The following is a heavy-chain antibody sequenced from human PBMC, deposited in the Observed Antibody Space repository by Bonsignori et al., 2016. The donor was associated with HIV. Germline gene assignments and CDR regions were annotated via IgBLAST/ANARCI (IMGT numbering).Heavy chain of an antibody. D-gene: IGHD3-10*01. J-gene: IGHJ4*02. CDR2: ISSSSSYI. CDR3: ARDRGGSGSYYNCYFDY. V-gene: IGHV3-21*01. Sequence: VRQAPGKGLEWVSSISSSSSYIYYADSVKGRFTISRDNAKNSLYLQMNSLRAEDTAVYYCARDRGGSGSYYNCYFDYWGQGTLVTVSS.